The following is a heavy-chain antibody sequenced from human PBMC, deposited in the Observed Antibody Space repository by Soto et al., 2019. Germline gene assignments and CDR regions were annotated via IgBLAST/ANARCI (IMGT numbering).Heavy chain of an antibody. J-gene: IGHJ5*02. V-gene: IGHV1-3*01. CDR3: ARASYGYNWFDP. CDR1: GYTFTSYA. Sequence: ASVKVSCKASGYTFTSYAMHWVRQAPGQRLEWMGWINAGNGNTKYSQKFQGRVTITRDTSASTPYMELSSLRSEDTAVYYCARASYGYNWFDPWGQGTLVTVSS. D-gene: IGHD4-17*01. CDR2: INAGNGNT.